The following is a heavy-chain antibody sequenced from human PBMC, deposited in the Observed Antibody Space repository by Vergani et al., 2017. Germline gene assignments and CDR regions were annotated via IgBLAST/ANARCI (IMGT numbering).Heavy chain of an antibody. Sequence: QVQLVQSGAEVKKPGSSVKVSCKASADTFRDSFSTYTISWVRQAPGQGLEWMGGLTPVFTTPTYAQSFKGRITITADESTSTAYMELTGLTSEDTAVYFCARNSSGWYESWGQGTLVTVSS. CDR3: ARNSSGWYES. D-gene: IGHD3-22*01. CDR2: LTPVFTTP. CDR1: ADTFRDSFSTYT. J-gene: IGHJ5*01. V-gene: IGHV1-69*12.